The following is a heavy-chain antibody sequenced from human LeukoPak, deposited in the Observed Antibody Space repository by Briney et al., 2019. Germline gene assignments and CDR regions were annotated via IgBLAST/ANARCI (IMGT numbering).Heavy chain of an antibody. V-gene: IGHV6-1*01. CDR1: GDSVSSNSAA. CDR2: TYYRSKWYN. J-gene: IGHJ4*02. Sequence: SQTLSLTCAISGDSVSSNSAAWNWIRQSPSRGLEWLGRTYYRSKWYNDYAVSVKSRITINPDTSKNQFSLQLNSVTPEDTAVYYCARAYSSSWYFTSEIYYFDYWGQGTLVTVSS. CDR3: ARAYSSSWYFTSEIYYFDY. D-gene: IGHD6-13*01.